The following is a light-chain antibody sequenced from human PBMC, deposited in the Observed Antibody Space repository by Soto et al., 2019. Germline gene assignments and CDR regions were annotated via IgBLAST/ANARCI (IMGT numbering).Light chain of an antibody. CDR3: QQYGLSPA. V-gene: IGKV3-20*01. Sequence: EIVLTQSPGTLSLSQGERATLSCRASQSVSSSYLAWYQQKPGQAPRLLIYGASSRATGIPDRFSGSGSGIDFALTYSRVEPEDFAVYFCQQYGLSPAFGGGTKVEIK. J-gene: IGKJ4*01. CDR2: GAS. CDR1: QSVSSSY.